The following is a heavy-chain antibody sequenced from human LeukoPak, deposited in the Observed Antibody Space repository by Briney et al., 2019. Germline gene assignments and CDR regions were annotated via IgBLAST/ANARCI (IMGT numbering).Heavy chain of an antibody. J-gene: IGHJ4*02. V-gene: IGHV1-24*01. CDR2: FDPEDGET. CDR1: GYTLTELS. D-gene: IGHD4-17*01. Sequence: ASVKVSCKVSGYTLTELSMHWVRQAPGKGLEWTGGFDPEDGETIYAQKFQGRVTMTEDTSTDTAYMELSSLRSEDTAVYYCATIPYGDYGSYYFDYWGQGTLVTVSS. CDR3: ATIPYGDYGSYYFDY.